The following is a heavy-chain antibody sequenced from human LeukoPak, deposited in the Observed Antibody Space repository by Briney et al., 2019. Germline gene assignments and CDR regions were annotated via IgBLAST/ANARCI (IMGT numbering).Heavy chain of an antibody. V-gene: IGHV3-30*04. J-gene: IGHJ6*02. D-gene: IGHD4-17*01. CDR3: ARDRLTTPHYYYGMDV. Sequence: GRSLRLSCAASGFTFSSYAMHWARQAPGKGLEWVAVISYDGSNKYYADSVKGRFTISRDNSKNTLYLQMNSLRAEDTAVYYCARDRLTTPHYYYGMDVWGQGTTVTVSS. CDR1: GFTFSSYA. CDR2: ISYDGSNK.